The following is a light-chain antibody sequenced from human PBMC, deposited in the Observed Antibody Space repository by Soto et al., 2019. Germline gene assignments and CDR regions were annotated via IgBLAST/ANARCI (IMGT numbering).Light chain of an antibody. CDR1: QSVLYSSNNKNY. V-gene: IGKV4-1*01. CDR3: QQYESTPPT. Sequence: DIVMTQSPDSLAVSLGERATINCKSSQSVLYSSNNKNYLAWYQQRPGQPPKLLIYWASTRESGVPDRFSGSGSGKDSTLNITSLQAEDVAVYYCQQYESTPPTFCQGTKLEIK. J-gene: IGKJ2*01. CDR2: WAS.